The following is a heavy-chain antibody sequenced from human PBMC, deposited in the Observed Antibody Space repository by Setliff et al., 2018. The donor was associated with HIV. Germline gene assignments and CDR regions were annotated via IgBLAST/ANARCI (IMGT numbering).Heavy chain of an antibody. V-gene: IGHV4-61*09. CDR2: IYTTGST. J-gene: IGHJ6*01. CDR1: GGSLSSGSHY. Sequence: SETLSLTCSVSGGSLSSGSHYCTWLWQAAGKGLEWIGHIYTTGSTHYNPSLKSRVTMSIDTSKNQFSLKLSSVTAADTAVYYCARDNSYYYGSGSHYWYGMDVWGQGTTVTVSS. D-gene: IGHD3-10*01. CDR3: ARDNSYYYGSGSHYWYGMDV.